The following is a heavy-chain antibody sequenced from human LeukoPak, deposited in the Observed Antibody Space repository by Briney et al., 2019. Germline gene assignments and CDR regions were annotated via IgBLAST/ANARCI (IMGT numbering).Heavy chain of an antibody. CDR3: ARVPVLYGMDV. Sequence: ASVKVSCKASGGTFTIYTISWVRQAPGQGLEWMGRIIPILGIANYSQKFQGRVTITADKSTSTAYMELSSLRSEDTAVYYCARVPVLYGMDVWGQGTTVTVSS. D-gene: IGHD4/OR15-4a*01. V-gene: IGHV1-69*02. CDR2: IIPILGIA. J-gene: IGHJ6*02. CDR1: GGTFTIYT.